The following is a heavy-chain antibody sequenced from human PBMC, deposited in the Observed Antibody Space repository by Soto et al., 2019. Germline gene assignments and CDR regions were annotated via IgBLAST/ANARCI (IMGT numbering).Heavy chain of an antibody. CDR3: ARAVVLTFTRFYDMDV. CDR2: LIPMFGTT. CDR1: GGTFSSYS. D-gene: IGHD3-9*01. Sequence: ASVKVSCKASGGTFSSYSINWVRQAPGQGLEWMGRLIPMFGTTDYAQRFQGRVTFTADESTSTASMEVTNLTSEDTAVYYCARAVVLTFTRFYDMDVWGQGTTVTVSS. V-gene: IGHV1-69*13. J-gene: IGHJ6*02.